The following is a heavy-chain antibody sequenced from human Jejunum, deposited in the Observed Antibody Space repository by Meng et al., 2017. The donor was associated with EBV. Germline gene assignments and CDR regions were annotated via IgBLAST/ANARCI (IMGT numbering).Heavy chain of an antibody. J-gene: IGHJ4*02. D-gene: IGHD3-16*02. Sequence: VKLVDAGGGLVKPGCDLRLSCAASGFTFSSYSMNWVRQAPGKGLEWVSYISSGSSFIYYADSVKGRFTISRDDAKNSLSLQMNNLGADDTAVYYCVRDSSFNVHWGQGTLVTVSS. CDR3: VRDSSFNVH. CDR2: ISSGSSFI. V-gene: IGHV3-21*02. CDR1: GFTFSSYS.